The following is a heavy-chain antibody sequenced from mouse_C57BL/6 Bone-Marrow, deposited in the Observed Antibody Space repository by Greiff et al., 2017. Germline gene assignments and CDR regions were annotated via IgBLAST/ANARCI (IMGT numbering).Heavy chain of an antibody. CDR2: IYPGGGYT. Sequence: QVHVQQSGAELVRPGTSVKMSCKASGYTFTNYWIGWAKQRPGHGLEWIGDIYPGGGYTNYNEKFKGKATLTADKSSSTAYMQFSSLTSEDSAIYYCARGNYYGSSYKYFDVWGTGTTVTVSS. D-gene: IGHD1-1*01. J-gene: IGHJ1*03. CDR1: GYTFTNYW. CDR3: ARGNYYGSSYKYFDV. V-gene: IGHV1-63*01.